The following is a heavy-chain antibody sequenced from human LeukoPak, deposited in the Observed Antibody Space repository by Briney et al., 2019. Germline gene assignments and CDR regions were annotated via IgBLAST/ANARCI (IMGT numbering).Heavy chain of an antibody. D-gene: IGHD3-22*01. J-gene: IGHJ5*02. CDR1: GYSFTTFH. Sequence: ASVKVSCKAAGYSFTTFHINWVRQAPGQGPEWMGWVNPDTGNTGFAQKFQGRVTMTTDTSTSTAYMELRSLRSDDTAVYYCARGRRPRVDSSGSWFDPWGQGTLVTVSS. CDR3: ARGRRPRVDSSGSWFDP. CDR2: VNPDTGNT. V-gene: IGHV1-8*02.